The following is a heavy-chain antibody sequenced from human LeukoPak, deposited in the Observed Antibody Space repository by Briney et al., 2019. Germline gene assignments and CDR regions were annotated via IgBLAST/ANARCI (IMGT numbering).Heavy chain of an antibody. CDR2: IYSGGST. CDR1: GFTFSSYA. Sequence: PGGSLRLSCAASGFTFSSYAMSWVRQAPGKGLEWVSVIYSGGSTYYADSVKGRFTISRDNSKNTLYLQMNSLRAEDTAVYYCARDRNPGMDVWGQGTTVTVSS. V-gene: IGHV3-53*01. CDR3: ARDRNPGMDV. J-gene: IGHJ6*02.